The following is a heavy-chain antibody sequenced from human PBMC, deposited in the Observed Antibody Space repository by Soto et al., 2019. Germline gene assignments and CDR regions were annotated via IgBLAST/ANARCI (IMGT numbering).Heavy chain of an antibody. D-gene: IGHD3-3*01. J-gene: IGHJ4*02. V-gene: IGHV4-34*01. CDR2: INHSGST. Sequence: QVQLQQWGAGLLKPSETLSLTRAVYGGSFSGYYWSWIRQPPGKGLEWIGEINHSGSTNYNPSLKSRVTISVDTSKNQFSLKLSSVTAADTAVYYCARRGGLRFLEWLLSFDYWGQGTLVTVSS. CDR3: ARRGGLRFLEWLLSFDY. CDR1: GGSFSGYY.